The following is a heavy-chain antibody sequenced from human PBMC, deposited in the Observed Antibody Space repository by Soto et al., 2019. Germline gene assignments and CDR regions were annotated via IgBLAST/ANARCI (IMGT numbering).Heavy chain of an antibody. D-gene: IGHD5-12*01. CDR2: INWNSGRI. Sequence: EVQLVESGGGLVQPGRSLRLSCAASGFTFDEYAMHWVRQVPGKGLEWVSGINWNSGRIGYADSVKGRFTISRDNAKNSLYLQMNSLRAEDTALYFCAKGQATYYSYVMDVWGQGTTVTVSS. CDR1: GFTFDEYA. J-gene: IGHJ6*02. V-gene: IGHV3-9*01. CDR3: AKGQATYYSYVMDV.